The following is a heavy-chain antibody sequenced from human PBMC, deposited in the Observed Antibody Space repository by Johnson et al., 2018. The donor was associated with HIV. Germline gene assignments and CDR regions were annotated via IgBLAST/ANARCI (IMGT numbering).Heavy chain of an antibody. Sequence: QVQPVEYGGGLVQPGGYLRLSCAVSGFTFSSYGMHWVRQAPGKGLEWVSGIGGSGGSTHYADSVKGRFTISRYHAKNSLCLQMNSLGAEDTAFYYCAKDKSNAFDNWGQGTMVTFSS. J-gene: IGHJ3*02. CDR2: IGGSGGST. CDR3: AKDKSNAFDN. V-gene: IGHV3-NL1*01. CDR1: GFTFSSYG.